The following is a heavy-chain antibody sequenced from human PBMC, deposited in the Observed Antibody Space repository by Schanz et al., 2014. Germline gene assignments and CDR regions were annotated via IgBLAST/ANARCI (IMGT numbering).Heavy chain of an antibody. CDR1: GFNFITFA. D-gene: IGHD1-1*01. CDR3: ARRVPYSFGLDV. Sequence: EVHLVESGGGLVQPGGSLRLSCAASGFNFITFAMSWVRQAPGKGPEWVSAIGGDASRTSYADSVKGRFTISRDNSKNTLYLQMNSLRDEDTAMYYCARRVPYSFGLDVWGQGATVTVSS. V-gene: IGHV3-23*04. CDR2: IGGDASRT. J-gene: IGHJ6*02.